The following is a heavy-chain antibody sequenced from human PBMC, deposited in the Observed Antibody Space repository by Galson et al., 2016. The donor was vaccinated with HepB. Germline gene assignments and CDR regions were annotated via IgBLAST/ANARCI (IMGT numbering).Heavy chain of an antibody. D-gene: IGHD2-2*01. Sequence: SLRLSCAASGFTFSTYAMSWVRQAPGKGLEWASAISGSGAGTYYAGSVKGRFTISRDNSKKTLYLQMNSLRAEDAAVYYCAKDGRIYCSSASCHDHFHYWGQGTLVTVPS. V-gene: IGHV3-23*01. CDR1: GFTFSTYA. J-gene: IGHJ4*02. CDR2: ISGSGAGT. CDR3: AKDGRIYCSSASCHDHFHY.